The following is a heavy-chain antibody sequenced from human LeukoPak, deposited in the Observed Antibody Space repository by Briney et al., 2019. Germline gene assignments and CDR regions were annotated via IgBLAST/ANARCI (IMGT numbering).Heavy chain of an antibody. CDR1: GGSISSSSYY. Sequence: PSETLSLTCTVSGGSISSSSYYWGWIRQPTGKGLEWIGSIYYSGSTYYNPSLKSRVTISVDTSKNQFSLKLSSVTAADTAVYYCARHSVVYSYESPYDYWGQGTLVTVSS. D-gene: IGHD5-18*01. J-gene: IGHJ4*02. CDR3: ARHSVVYSYESPYDY. CDR2: IYYSGST. V-gene: IGHV4-39*01.